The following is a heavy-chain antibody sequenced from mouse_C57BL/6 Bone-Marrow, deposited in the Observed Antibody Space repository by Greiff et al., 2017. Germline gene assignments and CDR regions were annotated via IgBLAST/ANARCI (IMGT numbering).Heavy chain of an antibody. CDR3: ARGGVWYFDV. CDR2: ISSGGSYT. Sequence: EVQGVESGGDLVKPGGSLKLSCAASGFTFSSYGMSWVRQTPDKRLEWVATISSGGSYTYYPDSVKGRFTISRDNAKNTLYLQMSSLKSEDTAMYCCARGGVWYFDVWGTGTTGTVSS. CDR1: GFTFSSYG. V-gene: IGHV5-6*01. J-gene: IGHJ1*03.